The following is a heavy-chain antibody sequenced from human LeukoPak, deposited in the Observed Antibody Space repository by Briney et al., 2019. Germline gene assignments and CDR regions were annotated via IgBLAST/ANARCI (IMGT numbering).Heavy chain of an antibody. J-gene: IGHJ4*02. CDR2: INPNSGGT. CDR1: GYTFTAYY. CDR3: GRDSGRLVRHFDS. Sequence: ASVKVSCKASGYTFTAYYMHWVRRAPGQELEGLGGINPNSGGTNYAQTFQGRVTMTRATSISATYIELSRLRSDYTTAVYCGRDSGRLVRHFDSWGQGTLVTVPS. V-gene: IGHV1-2*02. D-gene: IGHD3-10*01.